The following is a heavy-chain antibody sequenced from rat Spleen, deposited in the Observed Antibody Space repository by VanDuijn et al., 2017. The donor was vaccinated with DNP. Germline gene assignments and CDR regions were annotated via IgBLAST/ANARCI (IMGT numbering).Heavy chain of an antibody. J-gene: IGHJ2*01. Sequence: EVQLVESGGGLVQPGRXXQLSCAXXXFTXXXYGXXWVLRCPKEGLECVRSISAGGGNTSYRDSVKGRFTFSRNNAKSTLYLKMNSLRSEDMATYYCARHGRRVFDYWGQGVMVTVSS. CDR3: ARHGRRVFDY. CDR2: ISAGGGNT. CDR1: XFTXXXYG. D-gene: IGHD1-11*01. V-gene: IGHV5S13*01.